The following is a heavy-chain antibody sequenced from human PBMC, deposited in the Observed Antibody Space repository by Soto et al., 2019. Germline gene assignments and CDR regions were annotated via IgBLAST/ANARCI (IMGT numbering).Heavy chain of an antibody. V-gene: IGHV3-23*01. D-gene: IGHD2-2*01. Sequence: EVQLLESGGGLVQPGGSLRLSCAASGFTFSSYAMSWVRQAPGKGLEWVSAISGSGYTTYYADSVKGRFTISRDNSKNTLYLQMNSLRADDTAVYYCAKAGKYCSSTSCYYHFDYWGQGTLVTVSS. CDR3: AKAGKYCSSTSCYYHFDY. J-gene: IGHJ4*02. CDR2: ISGSGYTT. CDR1: GFTFSSYA.